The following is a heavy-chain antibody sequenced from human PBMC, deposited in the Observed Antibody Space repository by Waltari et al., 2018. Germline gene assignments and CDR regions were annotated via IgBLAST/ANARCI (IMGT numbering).Heavy chain of an antibody. CDR1: GYTLTALS. CDR3: ATTTYYYDSSGVRDAFDI. J-gene: IGHJ3*02. V-gene: IGHV1-24*01. D-gene: IGHD3-22*01. Sequence: QVQLVQSGAEVKKPGASVKVSCKVSGYTLTALSMHWVRQAPGKGLEWMGGFDPEDGETIYAQKFQGRVTMTEDTSTDTAYMELSSLRSEDTAVYYCATTTYYYDSSGVRDAFDIWGQGTMVTVSS. CDR2: FDPEDGET.